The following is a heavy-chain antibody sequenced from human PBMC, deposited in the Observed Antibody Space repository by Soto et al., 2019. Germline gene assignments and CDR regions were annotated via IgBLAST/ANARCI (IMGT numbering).Heavy chain of an antibody. CDR3: ARDYGDYLGLESDY. J-gene: IGHJ4*02. D-gene: IGHD4-17*01. Sequence: ASVKVSCEASGYTFTSYGISWVRQAPGQGLEWMGWISAYNGNTNYAQKLQGRVTMTTDTSTSTAYMELRSLRSDDTAVYYCARDYGDYLGLESDYWGQGTLVTVSS. V-gene: IGHV1-18*01. CDR1: GYTFTSYG. CDR2: ISAYNGNT.